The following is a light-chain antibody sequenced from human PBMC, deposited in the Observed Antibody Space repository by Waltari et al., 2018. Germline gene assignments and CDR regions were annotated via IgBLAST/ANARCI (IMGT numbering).Light chain of an antibody. Sequence: IVLTQSPGTLSLSPGESATLSCRASQSFDTYLAWYHKKPGQAPRLLIYDASTRATGIPARFSGSGSGTDFTLTISSLXXEDFAVYYCQQRSSWFTFGGGTKVEV. CDR2: DAS. V-gene: IGKV3-11*01. CDR1: QSFDTY. J-gene: IGKJ4*01. CDR3: QQRSSWFT.